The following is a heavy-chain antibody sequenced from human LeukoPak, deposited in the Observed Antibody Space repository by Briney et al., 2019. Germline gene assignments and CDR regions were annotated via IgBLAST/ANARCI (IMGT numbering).Heavy chain of an antibody. Sequence: SVKVSCKASGGTFSSYAISWVRQAPGQGLEWMGGIIPIFGTANYAQKFQGRVTMTRDTSISTAYMELSRLRSDDTAVYYCATGGPHYYDSSGYRSEFDYWGQGTLVTVSS. CDR1: GGTFSSYA. J-gene: IGHJ4*02. V-gene: IGHV1-69*05. CDR3: ATGGPHYYDSSGYRSEFDY. CDR2: IIPIFGTA. D-gene: IGHD3-22*01.